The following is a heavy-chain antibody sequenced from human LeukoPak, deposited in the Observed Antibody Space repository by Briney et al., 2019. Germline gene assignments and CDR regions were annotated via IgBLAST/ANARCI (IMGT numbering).Heavy chain of an antibody. V-gene: IGHV3-7*03. J-gene: IGHJ3*02. CDR1: GFSFRNSW. CDR3: AKDIGRASDAFDI. Sequence: GGSLRLSCAASGFSFRNSWMSWVRQVPGKGLEWVANIRQDGNEIYYMDSVKGRFTISRDNAKNSLYLQMNSLRAEDTALYYCAKDIGRASDAFDIWGQGTMVTVSS. CDR2: IRQDGNEI. D-gene: IGHD2-15*01.